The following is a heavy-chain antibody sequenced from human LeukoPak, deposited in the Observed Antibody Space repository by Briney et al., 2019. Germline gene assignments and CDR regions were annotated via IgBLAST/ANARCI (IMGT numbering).Heavy chain of an antibody. CDR3: ARGITGTKFDP. CDR2: IYTSGST. Sequence: PSETLSLTCTVSGGSISSGSYYWSWIRQPAGKGLEWIGRIYTSGSTNYNPSLKSQVTISVDTSKNQFSLKLSSVTAADTAVYYCARGITGTKFDPWGQGTLVTVSS. D-gene: IGHD1-7*01. J-gene: IGHJ5*02. V-gene: IGHV4-61*02. CDR1: GGSISSGSYY.